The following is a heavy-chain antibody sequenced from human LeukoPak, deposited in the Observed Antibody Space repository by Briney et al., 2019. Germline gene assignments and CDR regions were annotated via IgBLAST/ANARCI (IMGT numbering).Heavy chain of an antibody. D-gene: IGHD3-22*01. CDR2: IYSDGST. Sequence: GGSLRLSCAASGFTVSSNYMSWVRQAPGKGLEWVSVIYSDGSTYHADSVKGRFTISRDNSKNTLYLQINSLRAEDTAVYYCARDYNYYHSSGYWYYFDYWGQGTLVTVSS. CDR3: ARDYNYYHSSGYWYYFDY. J-gene: IGHJ4*02. CDR1: GFTVSSNY. V-gene: IGHV3-66*01.